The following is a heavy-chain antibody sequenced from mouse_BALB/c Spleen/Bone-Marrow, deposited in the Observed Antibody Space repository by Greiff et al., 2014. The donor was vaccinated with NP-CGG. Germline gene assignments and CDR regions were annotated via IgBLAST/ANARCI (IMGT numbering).Heavy chain of an antibody. CDR3: PRGSYCSSQYYFDY. D-gene: IGHD1-1*01. V-gene: IGHV1S81*02. J-gene: IGHJ2*01. Sequence: VQLQQSGAELVKPGASVKLFCKASGYTFTSFYMYWVKQRPGQGLEWIGGINPSNGGTNFNEKFKSKATLTLDKSSSTAYMQLSSLTSEDSAVYYCPRGSYCSSQYYFDYWGQGTTLTVSS. CDR2: INPSNGGT. CDR1: GYTFTSFY.